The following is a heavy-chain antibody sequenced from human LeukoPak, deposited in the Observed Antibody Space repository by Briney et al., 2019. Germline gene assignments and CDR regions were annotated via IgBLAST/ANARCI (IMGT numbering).Heavy chain of an antibody. Sequence: GGSLRLSCAASGFTFSTYWMSWVRQAPGKGLKWVANIKQDGSDKSYVDSVEGRFTISRDNAKNSLYLQMNSLRAEDTAVYYCARDAATGTTYYYYGMDVWGKGTTVTVSS. CDR3: ARDAATGTTYYYYGMDV. D-gene: IGHD1-1*01. CDR1: GFTFSTYW. J-gene: IGHJ6*04. CDR2: IKQDGSDK. V-gene: IGHV3-7*03.